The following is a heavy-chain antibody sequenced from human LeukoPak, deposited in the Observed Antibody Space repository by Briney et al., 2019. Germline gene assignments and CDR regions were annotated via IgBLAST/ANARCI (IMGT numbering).Heavy chain of an antibody. CDR1: GGSISTYY. V-gene: IGHV4-59*01. Sequence: SETLSLTCAVSGGSISTYYWSWIRQPPGKGLEWIGYIHYSGTTRYNPSLKSRVTISVDTSKNQFSLNLSSVTAADTAVYYCARAPQRTGPPFDYWGQGPLVTVSS. CDR3: ARAPQRTGPPFDY. D-gene: IGHD1-1*01. CDR2: IHYSGTT. J-gene: IGHJ4*02.